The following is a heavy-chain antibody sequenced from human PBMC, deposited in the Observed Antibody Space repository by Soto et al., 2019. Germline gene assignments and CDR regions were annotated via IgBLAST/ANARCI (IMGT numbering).Heavy chain of an antibody. CDR1: GGYISSYY. J-gene: IGHJ4*02. V-gene: IGHV4-59*01. CDR3: ARRWGPTFDF. CDR2: IYYSGST. Sequence: SETLSLTCTVSGGYISSYYWGWIRQPPGKGLEWIGYIYYSGSTNYNPSLKSRVTISVDTSKNQFSLKLSSVTAADTDVYYCARRWGPTFDFWGQGTLVTVSS. D-gene: IGHD1-26*01.